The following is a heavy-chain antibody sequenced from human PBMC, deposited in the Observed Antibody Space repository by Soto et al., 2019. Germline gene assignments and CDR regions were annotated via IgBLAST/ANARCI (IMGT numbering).Heavy chain of an antibody. Sequence: GGSPRLSCAASGFTFSSYAMHWVRQAPGKGLEWVAVISYDGSNKYYADSVKGRFTISRDNSKNTLYLQMNSLRAEDTAVYYCARYRESSIVGAAYYFDYWGQGTLVTVSS. CDR1: GFTFSSYA. CDR2: ISYDGSNK. V-gene: IGHV3-30-3*01. CDR3: ARYRESSIVGAAYYFDY. J-gene: IGHJ4*02. D-gene: IGHD1-26*01.